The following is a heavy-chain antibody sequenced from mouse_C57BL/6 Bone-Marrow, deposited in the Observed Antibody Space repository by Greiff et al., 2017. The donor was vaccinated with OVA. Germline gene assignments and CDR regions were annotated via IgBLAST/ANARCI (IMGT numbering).Heavy chain of an antibody. CDR1: GYAFSSYW. Sequence: QVQLQQSGAELVKPGASVKISCKASGYAFSSYWMNWVKQRPGKGLEWIGQIYPGDGDTNYNGKFKGKATLTADKSSRPAYMQLGSLTSEDSAVYLCEREMIYYGSSSLFDYWGQGTTLTVSS. J-gene: IGHJ2*01. CDR3: EREMIYYGSSSLFDY. V-gene: IGHV1-80*01. CDR2: IYPGDGDT. D-gene: IGHD1-1*01.